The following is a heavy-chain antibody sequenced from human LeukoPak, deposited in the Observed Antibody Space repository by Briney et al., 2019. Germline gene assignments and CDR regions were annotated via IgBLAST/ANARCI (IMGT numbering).Heavy chain of an antibody. D-gene: IGHD2-2*02. Sequence: SETLSLTCTVYGGSFSGYYWSWIRQPPGKGLEWIGEINHSGSNNYNPSLKSRVTISVDTSKNQFSLKLSSVTAADTAVYYCARAVPAAILRNWFDPWGQGTLVTVSS. CDR2: INHSGSN. CDR1: GGSFSGYY. V-gene: IGHV4-34*01. CDR3: ARAVPAAILRNWFDP. J-gene: IGHJ5*02.